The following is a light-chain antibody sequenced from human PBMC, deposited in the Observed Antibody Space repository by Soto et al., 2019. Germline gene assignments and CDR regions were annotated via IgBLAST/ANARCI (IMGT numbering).Light chain of an antibody. CDR3: QQYHRYST. CDR2: DVS. CDR1: QSINAW. V-gene: IGKV1-5*01. Sequence: DIHMTQAPSTLSASVGDRVTITCRASQSINAWLAWYQQKPGKAPKLLIYDVSTLASGVPSRFSGSASATEFTLTISNLESEDFASYYCQQYHRYSTFGQGTRVDIK. J-gene: IGKJ1*01.